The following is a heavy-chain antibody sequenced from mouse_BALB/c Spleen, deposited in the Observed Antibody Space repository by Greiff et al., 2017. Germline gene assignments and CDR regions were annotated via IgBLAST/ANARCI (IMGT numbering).Heavy chain of an antibody. CDR1: GYSITSGYY. V-gene: IGHV3-6*02. CDR3: AREGAVYYAMDY. J-gene: IGHJ4*01. CDR2: ISYDGSN. Sequence: ESGPGLVKPSQSLSLTCSVTGYSITSGYYWNWIRQFPGNKLEWMGYISYDGSNNYNPSLKNRISITRDTSKNQFFLKLNSVTTEDTATYYCAREGAVYYAMDYWGQGTSVTVSS.